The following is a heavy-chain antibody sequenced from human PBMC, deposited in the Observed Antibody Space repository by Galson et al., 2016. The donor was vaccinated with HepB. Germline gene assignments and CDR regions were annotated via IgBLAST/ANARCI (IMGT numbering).Heavy chain of an antibody. CDR3: AREGPVVVPGAMSLILFN. CDR1: GFTFIDFA. CDR2: ISYHGRRK. V-gene: IGHV3-30*04. J-gene: IGHJ4*02. Sequence: SLRLSCAASGFTFIDFAMHWVRQAPGKGLEWVALISYHGRRKYYADSVKGRFTISRDNSKNTLYLQMNSLRPEDTAVYYCAREGPVVVPGAMSLILFNWGQGTLVTVSS. D-gene: IGHD2-2*01.